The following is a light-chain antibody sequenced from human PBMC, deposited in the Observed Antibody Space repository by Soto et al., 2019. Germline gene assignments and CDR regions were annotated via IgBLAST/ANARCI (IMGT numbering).Light chain of an antibody. CDR2: QDS. CDR1: KLGDKY. Sequence: SSELTQPPSVSVSPGQTASITCSGDKLGDKYACWYQQKPDQSPVLVIYQDSKRPSGIPERFSGSNSGNTATLTISGTQAMDEADYYCQAWDSSTHVVFGGGTKLTVL. V-gene: IGLV3-1*01. CDR3: QAWDSSTHVV. J-gene: IGLJ2*01.